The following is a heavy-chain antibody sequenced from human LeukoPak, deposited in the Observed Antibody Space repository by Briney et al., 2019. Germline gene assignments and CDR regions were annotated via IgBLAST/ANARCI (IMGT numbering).Heavy chain of an antibody. CDR1: GYTFTAYY. D-gene: IGHD6-19*01. CDR3: ARDLGLNDWQWLGYY. V-gene: IGHV1-2*02. Sequence: ASVTVSRKASGYTFTAYYIYWVRKAPDQRLEWMGWSYGISCGTKYAQKFQGRGTKTRDTSISTAYMELSRLTSDDTAIYYCARDLGLNDWQWLGYYWDQGPLVTVSS. J-gene: IGHJ4*02. CDR2: SYGISCGT.